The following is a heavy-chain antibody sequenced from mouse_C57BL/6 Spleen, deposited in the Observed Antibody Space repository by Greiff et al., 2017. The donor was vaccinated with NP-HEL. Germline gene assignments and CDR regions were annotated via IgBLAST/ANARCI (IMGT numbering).Heavy chain of an antibody. CDR1: GYTFTDYY. Sequence: QVHVKQSGAELVRPGASVKLSCKASGYTFTDYYINWVKPRPGQGLEWIARIYPGSGNTYYNEKFKGKATLTAEKSSSTAYMQLSSLTSEDSADYFCARDGSSYWYFDVWGTGTTVTVSS. CDR3: ARDGSSYWYFDV. J-gene: IGHJ1*03. D-gene: IGHD1-1*01. V-gene: IGHV1-76*01. CDR2: IYPGSGNT.